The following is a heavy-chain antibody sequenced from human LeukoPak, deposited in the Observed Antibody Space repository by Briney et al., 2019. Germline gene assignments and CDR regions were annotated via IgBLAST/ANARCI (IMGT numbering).Heavy chain of an antibody. Sequence: GGSLRLSCAASGFTFSRYGMHWVRQAPGKGLEWVSYISSSSSTIYYADSVKGRFTISRDNSKNTLYLQMNSLRAEDTAVYYCAKLGDYWGQGTLVTVSS. CDR3: AKLGDY. CDR2: ISSSSSTI. D-gene: IGHD3-16*01. CDR1: GFTFSRYG. J-gene: IGHJ4*02. V-gene: IGHV3-48*01.